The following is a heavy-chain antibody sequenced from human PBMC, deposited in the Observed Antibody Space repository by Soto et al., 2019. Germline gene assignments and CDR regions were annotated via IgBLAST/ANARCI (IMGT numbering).Heavy chain of an antibody. J-gene: IGHJ6*02. CDR3: AGYYDILTGYYRSPSYYYGMDV. CDR1: GFTFSSYG. D-gene: IGHD3-9*01. V-gene: IGHV3-30*03. Sequence: GGSLRLSCAASGFTFSSYGMHWVRQAPGKGLEWVAVTSYDGSNKYYADSVKGRFTISRDNSKNTLYLQMNSLRAEDTAVYYCAGYYDILTGYYRSPSYYYGMDVWGQGTTVTVSS. CDR2: TSYDGSNK.